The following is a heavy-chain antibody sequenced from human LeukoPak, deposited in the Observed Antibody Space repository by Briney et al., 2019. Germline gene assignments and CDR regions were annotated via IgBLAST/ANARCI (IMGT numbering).Heavy chain of an antibody. CDR3: ARVEDDYGDSSYDY. Sequence: GASVKVSCKASGYTFTSYGISWVRQAPGQGLEWMGWISAYNGNTNYAQKLQGRVIMTTDTSTSTAYMELRSLRSDDTAVYYCARVEDDYGDSSYDYWGQGTLVTVSS. J-gene: IGHJ4*02. V-gene: IGHV1-18*01. CDR2: ISAYNGNT. CDR1: GYTFTSYG. D-gene: IGHD4-17*01.